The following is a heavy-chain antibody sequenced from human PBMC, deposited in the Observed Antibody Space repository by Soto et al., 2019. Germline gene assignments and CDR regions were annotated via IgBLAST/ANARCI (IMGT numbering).Heavy chain of an antibody. V-gene: IGHV4-59*08. CDR2: IYYSGST. Sequence: PSETLSLTCTVSGGSISSYYWSWIRQPPGKGLEWIGYIYYSGSTNYNPSLKSRVTISVDTSKNQFSLKLSSVTAADTAVYYCARGGPYCTNGECYPYYYYYMDVWGKGTTVTVSS. CDR3: ARGGPYCTNGECYPYYYYYMDV. J-gene: IGHJ6*03. D-gene: IGHD2-8*01. CDR1: GGSISSYY.